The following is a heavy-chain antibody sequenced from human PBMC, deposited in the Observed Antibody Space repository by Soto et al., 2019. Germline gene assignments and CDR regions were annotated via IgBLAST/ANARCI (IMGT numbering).Heavy chain of an antibody. V-gene: IGHV1-8*01. CDR1: GYTFTSYD. D-gene: IGHD1-1*01. J-gene: IGHJ4*02. CDR2: MNPNSGNT. CDR3: ARANNWNDVPTDY. Sequence: ASVKVSCKASGYTFTSYDINWVRQATGQGLEWMGWMNPNSGNTGYAQKFQGRVTMTRNTSISTAYMELSSLRSEDTAVHYCARANNWNDVPTDYWGQGTLVTVSS.